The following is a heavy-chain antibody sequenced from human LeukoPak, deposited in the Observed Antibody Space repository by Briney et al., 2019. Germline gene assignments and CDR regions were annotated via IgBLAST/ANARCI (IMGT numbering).Heavy chain of an antibody. V-gene: IGHV3-30*03. CDR3: ARRSAAKDAFDI. CDR1: GFTFSNYG. D-gene: IGHD6-25*01. CDR2: SYDGSNR. J-gene: IGHJ3*02. Sequence: HPGRSLRLSCAASGFTFSNYGMHWVRQAPGKGLEWVAVSYDGSNRYYADSVKGRFTISRDNAKNTLYLQMNSLRAEDTAVYYCARRSAAKDAFDIWGQGTMVTVSS.